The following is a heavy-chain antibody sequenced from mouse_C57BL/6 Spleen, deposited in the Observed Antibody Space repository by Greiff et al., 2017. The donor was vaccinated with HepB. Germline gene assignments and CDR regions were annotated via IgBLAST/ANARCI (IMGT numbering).Heavy chain of an antibody. CDR3: ARDVATVVDY. Sequence: VQLKQPGAELVKPGASVKLSCKASGYTFTSYWMQWVKQRPGQGLEWIGEIDPSDSYTNYNQKFKGKATLTVDTSSSTAYMQLSSLTSEDSAVYYGARDVATVVDYWGQGTTLTVSS. CDR1: GYTFTSYW. V-gene: IGHV1-50*01. D-gene: IGHD1-1*01. CDR2: IDPSDSYT. J-gene: IGHJ2*01.